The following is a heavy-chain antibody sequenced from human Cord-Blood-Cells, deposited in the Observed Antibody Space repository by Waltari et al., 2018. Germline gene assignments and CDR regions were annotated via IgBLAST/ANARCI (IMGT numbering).Heavy chain of an antibody. CDR2: VEPEDGET. V-gene: IGHV1-69-2*01. CDR3: ATEWQQLVIYY. CDR1: GHTFPDYY. D-gene: IGHD6-13*01. Sequence: EVQLGQSGAEVKKRGATVNISCKGPGHTFPDYYMHWVQQAPGKGLEWMGLVEPEDGETISAEKFQGRVTITADTSTDTAYMELSSLRSEDTAVYYCATEWQQLVIYYWGQGTLVTVSS. J-gene: IGHJ4*02.